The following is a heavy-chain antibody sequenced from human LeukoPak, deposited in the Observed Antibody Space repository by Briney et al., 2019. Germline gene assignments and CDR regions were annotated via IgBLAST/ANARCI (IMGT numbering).Heavy chain of an antibody. D-gene: IGHD2-2*01. V-gene: IGHV4-59*12. J-gene: IGHJ6*02. CDR3: AREKVVPAGHYYYGMDV. Sequence: NASETLSLTCTVSGGSISSYYWSWIRQPPGKGLEWIGYIYYSGSTNYNPSLKSRVTISVDTSKNQFSLKLSSVTAADTAVYYCAREKVVPAGHYYYGMDVWGQGTTVTVSS. CDR2: IYYSGST. CDR1: GGSISSYY.